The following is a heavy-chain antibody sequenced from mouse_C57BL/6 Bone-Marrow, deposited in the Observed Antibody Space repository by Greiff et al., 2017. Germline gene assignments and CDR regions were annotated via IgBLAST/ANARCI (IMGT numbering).Heavy chain of an antibody. V-gene: IGHV1-69*01. Sequence: QVQLQQPGAELVMPGASVKLSCKASGYTFTSYWMHWVKQRPGQGLEWIGEIDPSDSYTNYNQKFKGKSTLTVDKSSSTAYMQLSSLTSEDSAVYYCAREGYYYPYYLDYWGQGTTLTVSS. J-gene: IGHJ2*01. D-gene: IGHD1-1*01. CDR1: GYTFTSYW. CDR2: IDPSDSYT. CDR3: AREGYYYPYYLDY.